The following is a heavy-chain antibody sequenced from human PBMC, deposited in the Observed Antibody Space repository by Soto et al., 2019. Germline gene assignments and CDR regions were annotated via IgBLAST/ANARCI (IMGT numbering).Heavy chain of an antibody. D-gene: IGHD3-3*01. Sequence: ASVKVSCKASGYTFTSYGISWVRQAPGQGLEWMGWISAYNGNTNYAQKLQGRVTMTTDTSTSTAYMELRSLRSDDTAVYYCARDNPYDYHTTDYYYGMDVWGQGTTVTVSS. CDR3: ARDNPYDYHTTDYYYGMDV. CDR2: ISAYNGNT. J-gene: IGHJ6*02. CDR1: GYTFTSYG. V-gene: IGHV1-18*04.